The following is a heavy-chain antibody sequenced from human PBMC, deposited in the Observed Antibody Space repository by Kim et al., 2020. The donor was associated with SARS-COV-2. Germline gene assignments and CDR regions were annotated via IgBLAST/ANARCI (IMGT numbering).Heavy chain of an antibody. CDR1: GYTFTSYA. CDR3: ARDGWGCSSTSCYWDYYYYGMDV. V-gene: IGHV7-4-1*02. D-gene: IGHD2-2*01. CDR2: INTNTGNP. J-gene: IGHJ6*02. Sequence: ASVKVSCKASGYTFTSYAMNWVRQAPGQGLEWMGWINTNTGNPTYAQGFTGRFVFSLDTSVSTAYLQISSLKAEDTAVYYCARDGWGCSSTSCYWDYYYYGMDVWGQGTTVTVSS.